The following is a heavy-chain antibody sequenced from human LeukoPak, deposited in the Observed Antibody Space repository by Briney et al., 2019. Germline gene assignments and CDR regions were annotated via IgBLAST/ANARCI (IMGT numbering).Heavy chain of an antibody. V-gene: IGHV3-11*01. D-gene: IGHD6-13*01. CDR1: GFTFSDYY. J-gene: IGHJ5*02. CDR3: VREQNRRYSRPFDP. Sequence: GGSLRLSCVASGFTFSDYYMSWIRQAPGKGLEWVSYISSSGSTIYYADSVKGRFTISRDNAKNSLYLQMNSLRAEDTAVYYCVREQNRRYSRPFDPWGQGTLVTVSS. CDR2: ISSSGSTI.